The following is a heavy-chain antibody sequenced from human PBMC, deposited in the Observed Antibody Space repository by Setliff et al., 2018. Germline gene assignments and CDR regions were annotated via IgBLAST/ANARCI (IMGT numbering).Heavy chain of an antibody. J-gene: IGHJ4*02. CDR1: GYTLTELS. Sequence: ASVKVSCKVSGYTLTELSMHWVRQAPGKGLEWMGRINPSSGATIYAQKFQGRVTMTSDTSISTAYMELGRLRSDDTAVYFCARGRDFWSGYLVYWGQGTLVTVSS. CDR2: INPSSGAT. D-gene: IGHD3-3*01. CDR3: ARGRDFWSGYLVY. V-gene: IGHV1-2*06.